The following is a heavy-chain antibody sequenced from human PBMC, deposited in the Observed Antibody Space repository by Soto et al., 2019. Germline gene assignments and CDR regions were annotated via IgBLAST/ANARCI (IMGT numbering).Heavy chain of an antibody. CDR2: IIPIFGTA. D-gene: IGHD6-13*01. CDR1: GGTFSSYA. J-gene: IGHJ1*01. CDR3: ARGGYSSSWPLYLQH. Sequence: ASVKVSCKASGGTFSSYAISWVRQAPGQGLEWMGGIIPIFGTANYAQKFQGRVTITADKSTSTAYMELSSLRSEDTAVYYCARGGYSSSWPLYLQHWGQGTLVTVSS. V-gene: IGHV1-69*06.